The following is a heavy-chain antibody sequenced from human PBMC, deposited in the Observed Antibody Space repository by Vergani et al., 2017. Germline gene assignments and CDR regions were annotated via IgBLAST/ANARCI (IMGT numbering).Heavy chain of an antibody. D-gene: IGHD3-10*01. J-gene: IGHJ5*02. V-gene: IGHV4-34*01. CDR2: INHSGST. Sequence: QVQLQQWGAGLLKPSETLSLTCAVYGGSFSGYYWSWIRQPPGKGLEWIGEINHSGSTNYNPSLKSRVTISVDTSKNQFSLKLSSVTAADTAVYYCARSHLDVVRGVMSGFDPWGQGTLVTVSS. CDR1: GGSFSGYY. CDR3: ARSHLDVVRGVMSGFDP.